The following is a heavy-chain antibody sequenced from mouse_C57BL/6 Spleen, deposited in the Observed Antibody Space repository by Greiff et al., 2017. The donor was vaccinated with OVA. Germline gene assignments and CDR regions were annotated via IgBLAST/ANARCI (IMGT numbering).Heavy chain of an antibody. D-gene: IGHD2-5*01. J-gene: IGHJ2*01. V-gene: IGHV1-62-2*01. CDR2: FYPGSGSI. CDR3: ARHEEGTYYSNGGYFDY. CDR1: GYTFTEYT. Sequence: VQRVESGAELVKPGASVKLSCKASGYTFTEYTIHWVKQRSGQGLEWIGWFYPGSGSIKYIEKFKDKATLTADKSSSTVYMELSRLTSEDSAVYFCARHEEGTYYSNGGYFDYWGQGTTLTVSS.